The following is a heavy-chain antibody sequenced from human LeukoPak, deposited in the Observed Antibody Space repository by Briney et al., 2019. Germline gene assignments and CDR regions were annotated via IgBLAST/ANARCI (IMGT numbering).Heavy chain of an antibody. Sequence: SQTLSLTCTVSGYSISSGYYWGWIRQSPGKGLEWIGSIYHSGSTYYNPSLKSRVTISVDTSKNQFSLKLSSMTAADTAVYYCATIEYYYYYMDVWGKGTTVTVSS. CDR3: ATIEYYYYYMDV. CDR1: GYSISSGYY. V-gene: IGHV4-38-2*02. J-gene: IGHJ6*03. CDR2: IYHSGST.